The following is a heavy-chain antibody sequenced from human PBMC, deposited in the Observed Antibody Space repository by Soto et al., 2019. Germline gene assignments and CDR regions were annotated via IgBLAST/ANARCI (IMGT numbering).Heavy chain of an antibody. J-gene: IGHJ6*02. V-gene: IGHV1-69*13. CDR3: ARAIEPFHSSSSKYYYYGMDV. CDR2: IIPIFGTA. D-gene: IGHD6-6*01. CDR1: GDTFSSYA. Sequence: ASVKVSCKASGDTFSSYAVSWVRQAPGQGLEWMGGIIPIFGTANYAQKFQGRVTITADESTSTAYMELSSLRSEDTAVYYCARAIEPFHSSSSKYYYYGMDVWGQGTTVTVSS.